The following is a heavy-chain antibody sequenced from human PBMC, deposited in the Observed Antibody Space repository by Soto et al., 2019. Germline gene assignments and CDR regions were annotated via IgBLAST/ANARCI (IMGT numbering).Heavy chain of an antibody. J-gene: IGHJ4*02. V-gene: IGHV3-23*01. CDR1: GFTFSSYA. Sequence: GGSLRLSCAASGFTFSSYAMSWVRQAPGKGLEWVSAISGSGGSTYYADSVKGRFTISRDNSKNTLYLQMNSLRAEDTAVYYCAKDPSSSWYIYYFDYWGQGTLVTVSS. CDR2: ISGSGGST. D-gene: IGHD6-13*01. CDR3: AKDPSSSWYIYYFDY.